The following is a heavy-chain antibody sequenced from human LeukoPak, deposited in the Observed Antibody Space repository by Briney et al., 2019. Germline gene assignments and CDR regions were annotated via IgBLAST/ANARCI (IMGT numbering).Heavy chain of an antibody. CDR3: ARVRGNVDTANSAFDY. CDR1: GYSISSGFY. Sequence: PSETLSLTCTVSGYSISSGFYWGWIRQPPGKGLEWIGSIYHSGSTYYNPSLKSRVTISVDTSKNQFSLKLSSVTAADTAVYYCARVRGNVDTANSAFDYWGQGTLVTVSS. J-gene: IGHJ4*02. CDR2: IYHSGST. D-gene: IGHD5-18*01. V-gene: IGHV4-38-2*02.